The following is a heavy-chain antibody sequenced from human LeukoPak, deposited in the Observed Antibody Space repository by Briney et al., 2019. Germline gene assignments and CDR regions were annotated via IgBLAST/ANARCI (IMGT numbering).Heavy chain of an antibody. CDR3: AKDRYYYDSSGPSPFDY. J-gene: IGHJ4*02. Sequence: SQTLSLTCTVSGGSISSGSYYWSWIRQPAGKGLEWIGRIYTSGSTNYNPSLKSRVTISIDTSKNQFSLKLSSVTAADTAVYYCAKDRYYYDSSGPSPFDYWGQGTLVTVSS. V-gene: IGHV4-61*02. CDR1: GGSISSGSYY. CDR2: IYTSGST. D-gene: IGHD3-22*01.